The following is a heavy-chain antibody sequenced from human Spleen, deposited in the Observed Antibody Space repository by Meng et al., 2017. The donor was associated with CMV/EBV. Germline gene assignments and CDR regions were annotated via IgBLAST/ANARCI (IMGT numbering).Heavy chain of an antibody. CDR1: GYTFTSDY. V-gene: IGHV1-46*01. D-gene: IGHD2-2*01. Sequence: ASVKVSCKASGYTFTSDYMHWVRQAPGQGLEWMGLINPNGGSTSYAQKFQGRVTMTRDTSTSTVYMELSSLRSEDTAVYYCARGWGEDCSSTSCTGGAFDIWGQGTMVTVSS. CDR3: ARGWGEDCSSTSCTGGAFDI. CDR2: INPNGGST. J-gene: IGHJ3*02.